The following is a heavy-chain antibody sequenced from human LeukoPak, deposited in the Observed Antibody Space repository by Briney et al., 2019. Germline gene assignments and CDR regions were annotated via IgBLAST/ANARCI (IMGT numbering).Heavy chain of an antibody. Sequence: GGSLRLSCAASGFTFSTYGMHWIRQAPGKGLEWVAVISYDGSNKYYADSVKGRFTISRDNSKNTLYLQMNSLRAEDTAVYYCANAVAGTFYWGQGTLVTVSS. J-gene: IGHJ4*02. CDR1: GFTFSTYG. D-gene: IGHD6-19*01. CDR2: ISYDGSNK. V-gene: IGHV3-30*18. CDR3: ANAVAGTFY.